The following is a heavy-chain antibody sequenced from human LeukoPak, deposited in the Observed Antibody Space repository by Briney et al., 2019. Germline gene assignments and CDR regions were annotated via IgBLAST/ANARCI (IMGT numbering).Heavy chain of an antibody. Sequence: SVKVSCKASGGTFSSYAISWVRQAPGQGLEWMGRIIPILGIANYVQKFQGRVTITADKSTSTAYMELSSLRSEDTAVYYCARITAVTTRYAFDIWGQGTMVTVSS. D-gene: IGHD4-17*01. CDR2: IIPILGIA. CDR1: GGTFSSYA. CDR3: ARITAVTTRYAFDI. V-gene: IGHV1-69*04. J-gene: IGHJ3*02.